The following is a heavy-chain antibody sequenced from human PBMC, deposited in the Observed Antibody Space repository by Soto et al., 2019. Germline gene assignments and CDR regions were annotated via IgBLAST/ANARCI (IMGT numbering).Heavy chain of an antibody. CDR2: ISGSGGST. D-gene: IGHD2-2*02. V-gene: IGHV3-23*01. Sequence: GGSLRLSCAASGFIFSGYAMSWVRQAPGKGLEWVSAISGSGGSTYYADSVKGRFTISRDNSKNTLYLQMNSLRAEDTAVYYCAKDSYCSSTSCFTYYYHGMDVWGQGTTVTVSS. CDR1: GFIFSGYA. CDR3: AKDSYCSSTSCFTYYYHGMDV. J-gene: IGHJ6*02.